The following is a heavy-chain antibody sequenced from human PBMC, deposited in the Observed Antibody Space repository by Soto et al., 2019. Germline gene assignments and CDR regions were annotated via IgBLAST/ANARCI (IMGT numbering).Heavy chain of an antibody. CDR1: GFTFSSYA. V-gene: IGHV3-30-3*01. CDR3: ARQTYYYDRPDAFDI. CDR2: ISYDGSNK. Sequence: GGSLRLSCAASGFTFSSYAMHWVRQAPGKGLEWVAVISYDGSNKYYADSVKGRFTISRDNSKNTLYLQMNSLRAEDTAVYYCARQTYYYDRPDAFDIWGQGTMVTVSS. J-gene: IGHJ3*02. D-gene: IGHD3-22*01.